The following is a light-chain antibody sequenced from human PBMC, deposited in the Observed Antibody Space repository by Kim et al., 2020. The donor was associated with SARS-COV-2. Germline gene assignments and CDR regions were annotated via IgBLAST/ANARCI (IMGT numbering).Light chain of an antibody. V-gene: IGKV1-5*03. Sequence: DIQMTQSPSTLSASVGDRVTITCRASENIGTWLAWYQQKPGRAPSLLIYLASTLESGVPSRFSGTGSGTEFSLSITSLQPDDFASYYSQLESSFQYTIGQGTKLEI. J-gene: IGKJ2*01. CDR1: ENIGTW. CDR2: LAS. CDR3: QLESSFQYT.